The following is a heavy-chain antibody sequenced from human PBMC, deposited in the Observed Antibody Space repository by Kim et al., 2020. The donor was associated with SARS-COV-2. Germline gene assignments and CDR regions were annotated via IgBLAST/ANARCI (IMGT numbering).Heavy chain of an antibody. V-gene: IGHV1-69*13. J-gene: IGHJ6*02. CDR2: IIPIFGTA. D-gene: IGHD2-2*01. CDR3: AREWLNCSSTSCYKFSFDYYYGMDV. Sequence: SVKVSCKASGGTFSSYAISWVRQAPGQGLEWMGGIIPIFGTANYAQKFQGRVTITADESTSTAYMELSSLRSEDTAVYYCAREWLNCSSTSCYKFSFDYYYGMDVWGQGTTVTVSS. CDR1: GGTFSSYA.